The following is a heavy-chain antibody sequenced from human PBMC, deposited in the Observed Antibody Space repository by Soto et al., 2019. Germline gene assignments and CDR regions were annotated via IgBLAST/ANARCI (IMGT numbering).Heavy chain of an antibody. CDR2: ISYDGSNK. CDR1: GGSISSSS. J-gene: IGHJ5*02. Sequence: LSLTCTVSGGSISSSSYYWGWIRQAPGKGLEWVAVISYDGSNKYYADSVKGRFTISRDNSKNRLYLQMNSLRAEDTAVYYCARDLIAAAADNWFDPWGQGTLVTVSS. V-gene: IGHV3-30-3*01. CDR3: ARDLIAAAADNWFDP. D-gene: IGHD6-13*01.